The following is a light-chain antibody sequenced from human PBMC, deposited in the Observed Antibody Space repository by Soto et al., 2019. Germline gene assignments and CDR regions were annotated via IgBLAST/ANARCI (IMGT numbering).Light chain of an antibody. CDR3: CSYAGSYVYV. J-gene: IGLJ1*01. CDR1: SSDVGGYNY. CDR2: DVS. Sequence: QYALTQPRSVSGSPGQSVTISCTGTSSDVGGYNYVSWYRQHPGKAPKLILYDVSKWPSGVPDRFSGSKSGNTASLTISGLQPEDEGDYYCCSYAGSYVYVFGTGTKVTVL. V-gene: IGLV2-11*01.